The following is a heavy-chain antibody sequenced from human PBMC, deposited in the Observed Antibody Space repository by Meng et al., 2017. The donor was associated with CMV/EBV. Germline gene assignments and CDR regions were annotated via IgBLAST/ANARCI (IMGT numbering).Heavy chain of an antibody. D-gene: IGHD2-2*01. V-gene: IGHV4-30-4*08. Sequence: LPAPGAAMLKPSQTLSPTCTVSSCTTRTVDYVWSCIRQPPEKGLEWIGYTYYSGSTYYNPSLKSRVTISVDTSKNQFPLKLSSVTAADTAVYNYARFGRTSCYDYWGQGTLVTVSS. CDR3: ARFGRTSCYDY. CDR1: SCTTRTVDYV. CDR2: TYYSGST. J-gene: IGHJ4*02.